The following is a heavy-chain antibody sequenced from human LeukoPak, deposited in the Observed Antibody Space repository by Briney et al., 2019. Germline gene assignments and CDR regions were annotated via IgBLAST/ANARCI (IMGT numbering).Heavy chain of an antibody. CDR1: GGSISSYY. CDR2: IYNSGST. CDR3: ARLGPHRGPVYNRFDP. Sequence: PSETLSLTCTVSGGSISSYYWSWIRQPPGKGLEWIGYIYNSGSTNYNPSLKSRVTISVDTSKRQFSLRLSSVTAADTAVYYCARLGPHRGPVYNRFDPWGQGTLVTVSS. V-gene: IGHV4-59*08. D-gene: IGHD2-21*01. J-gene: IGHJ5*02.